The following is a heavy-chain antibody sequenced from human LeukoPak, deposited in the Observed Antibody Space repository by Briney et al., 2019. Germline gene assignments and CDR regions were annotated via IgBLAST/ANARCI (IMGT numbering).Heavy chain of an antibody. D-gene: IGHD2-15*01. V-gene: IGHV3-21*01. J-gene: IGHJ6*02. CDR2: ISSSSSYI. CDR1: GFTFSSYS. CDR3: ARVSHPEYCSGGSCYSRLNGMDV. Sequence: GGSLRLSCAASGFTFSSYSMNWVRQAPGKGLEWVSSISSSSSYIYYADSVKGRFTISRDNAKNSLYLQMNSLRAEDTAVYYCARVSHPEYCSGGSCYSRLNGMDVWGQGTTVTVSS.